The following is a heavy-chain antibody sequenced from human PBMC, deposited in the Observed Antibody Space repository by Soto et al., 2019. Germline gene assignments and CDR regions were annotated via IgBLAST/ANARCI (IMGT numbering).Heavy chain of an antibody. CDR2: IYYSGST. V-gene: IGHV4-59*01. Sequence: SETLSLTCTVSGGSISSYYWSWIRQPPGKGLEWIGYIYYSGSTNYNPSLKSRVTISVDTSKNRFSLKLSSVTAADTAVYYCARGVNWGMGYGMDVWGQGTTVTVSS. CDR1: GGSISSYY. J-gene: IGHJ6*02. CDR3: ARGVNWGMGYGMDV. D-gene: IGHD7-27*01.